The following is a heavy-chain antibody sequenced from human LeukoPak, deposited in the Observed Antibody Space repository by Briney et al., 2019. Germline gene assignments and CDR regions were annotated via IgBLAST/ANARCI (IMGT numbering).Heavy chain of an antibody. CDR1: GFTFSSHS. V-gene: IGHV3-48*01. J-gene: IGHJ4*02. D-gene: IGHD3-22*01. Sequence: GGSLRLSCAASGFTFSSHSMNWVRQAPGKGLEWVSYISSSSSTIYYADPVKGRFTISRDNAKNSLYLQMNSLRAEDTAVYYCATDREGDPSAYYLVGGQGTLITVSS. CDR3: ATDREGDPSAYYLV. CDR2: ISSSSSTI.